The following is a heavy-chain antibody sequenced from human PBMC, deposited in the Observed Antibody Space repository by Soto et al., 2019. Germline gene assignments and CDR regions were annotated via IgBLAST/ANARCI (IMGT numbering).Heavy chain of an antibody. CDR3: ARHYYTNYDAFDI. CDR2: IYPGDSDT. D-gene: IGHD4-4*01. J-gene: IGHJ3*02. V-gene: IGHV5-51*01. CDR1: GYNFATYW. Sequence: GESLKISCKGSGYNFATYWIGWVRQMPGKGLEWMGIIYPGDSDTTYSPSFQGQVTISVDKSITTAYLQWSSLKASDTAMYYCARHYYTNYDAFDIWGQGTMVTVSS.